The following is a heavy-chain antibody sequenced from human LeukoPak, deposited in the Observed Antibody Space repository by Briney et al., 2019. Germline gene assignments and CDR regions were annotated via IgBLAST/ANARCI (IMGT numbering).Heavy chain of an antibody. Sequence: GGSLRLPCAASGFPYTSYWMHWVRQAPGKGLVWVSLVETDGSSATYADSVRGRFTISRDNAKNTVYLQMNSLRVEDTAVYYCVRDVPHNCFDAWGQGTLVTVSS. V-gene: IGHV3-74*01. J-gene: IGHJ5*02. CDR1: GFPYTSYW. CDR3: VRDVPHNCFDA. CDR2: VETDGSSA.